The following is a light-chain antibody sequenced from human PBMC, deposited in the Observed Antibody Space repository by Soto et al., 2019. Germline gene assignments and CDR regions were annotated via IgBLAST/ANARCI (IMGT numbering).Light chain of an antibody. J-gene: IGKJ2*01. Sequence: EIVMTQSPATLSVSPGERATLSCRASQPVSRNFAWYRQKPGQAPTLVIYGASTRATGIPARFSGSGSGTEFNLTISSLQSEDFAIYYCQQYNNWPDTFGQGTKLEIK. CDR1: QPVSRN. CDR2: GAS. CDR3: QQYNNWPDT. V-gene: IGKV3-15*01.